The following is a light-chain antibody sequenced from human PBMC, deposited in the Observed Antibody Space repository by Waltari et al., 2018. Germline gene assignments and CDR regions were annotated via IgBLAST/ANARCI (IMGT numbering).Light chain of an antibody. CDR3: AAWDDKLGGRWE. V-gene: IGLV1-47*01. CDR2: RND. Sequence: QSVLTQPPSASGTPGQSVPISCSGSTSNIRSNVFNWYQQAPGTTPKLLIYRNDQRPSGVPDRFSGSKSGTSASLAISGLRSEDEADYYCAAWDDKLGGRWEFGGGTKLTVL. J-gene: IGLJ2*01. CDR1: TSNIRSNV.